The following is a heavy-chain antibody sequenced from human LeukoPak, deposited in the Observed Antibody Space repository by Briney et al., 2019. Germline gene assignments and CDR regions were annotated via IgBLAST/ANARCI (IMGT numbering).Heavy chain of an antibody. D-gene: IGHD1-1*01. CDR2: ISHTGLT. V-gene: IGHV4-34*01. CDR3: ARVPDITARPCDT. CDR1: GGSFSGYY. Sequence: PSETLSLTCAVYGGSFSGYYWTLIRQTPGKGLEWIGEISHTGLTGSNPSLKSRVTIFVDSSKTQFSLRMTSVTAADTGVYYCARVPDITARPCDTWGPGTLVTVSS. J-gene: IGHJ5*02.